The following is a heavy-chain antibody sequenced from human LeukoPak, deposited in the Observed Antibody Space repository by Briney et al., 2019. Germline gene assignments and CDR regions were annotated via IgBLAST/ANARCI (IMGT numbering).Heavy chain of an antibody. V-gene: IGHV3-21*01. CDR2: ISTGSSYI. CDR3: AREIVVVPAAPRPSYAFDI. J-gene: IGHJ3*02. D-gene: IGHD2-2*01. CDR1: GFTFSSYN. Sequence: GGSLRLSCAASGFTFSSYNMNWVRQAPGKGLEWVSSISTGSSYIYYADSVKGRFTISRDNAKNSLYLQMNSLRAEDTAVYYCAREIVVVPAAPRPSYAFDIWGQGTMVTVSS.